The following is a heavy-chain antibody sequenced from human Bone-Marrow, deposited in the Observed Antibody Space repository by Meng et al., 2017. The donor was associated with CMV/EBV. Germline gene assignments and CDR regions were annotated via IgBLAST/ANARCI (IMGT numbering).Heavy chain of an antibody. D-gene: IGHD2-8*01. CDR2: ISSSGSTI. J-gene: IGHJ5*02. Sequence: GESLKISCASAGFTFSDYYMSWIRQAPGKGLEWVSYISSSGSTIYYADSVKGRSTISRDNVKNSLYLQMISLGAEDTAVYYCARDPSGYCTNGVCYLARFDPWGQGTLVTVSS. CDR3: ARDPSGYCTNGVCYLARFDP. CDR1: GFTFSDYY. V-gene: IGHV3-11*04.